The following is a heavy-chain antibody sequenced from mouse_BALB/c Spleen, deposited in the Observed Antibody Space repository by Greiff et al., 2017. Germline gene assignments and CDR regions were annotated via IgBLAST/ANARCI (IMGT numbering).Heavy chain of an antibody. CDR1: GYTFTSYY. CDR2: INPSNGGT. D-gene: IGHD1-1*01. J-gene: IGHJ4*01. Sequence: QVQLQQSGAELVKPGASVKLSCKASGYTFTSYYMYWVKQRPGQGLEWIGGINPSNGGTNFNEKFKSKATLTVDKSSSTAYMQLSSLTSEDSAVYYCTRYYYGRAMDYWGQGTSVTVSS. CDR3: TRYYYGRAMDY. V-gene: IGHV1S81*02.